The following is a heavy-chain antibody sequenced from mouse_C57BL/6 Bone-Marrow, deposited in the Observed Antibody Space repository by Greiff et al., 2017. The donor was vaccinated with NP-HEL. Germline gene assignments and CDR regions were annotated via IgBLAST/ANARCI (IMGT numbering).Heavy chain of an antibody. D-gene: IGHD1-2*01. CDR1: GYTFTSYW. Sequence: QVQLQQPGAELVKPGASVKMSCKASGYTFTSYWITWVKQRPGQGLEWIGDIYPGSGSTNYNEKLQSKATLTVDTSSSTAYMQLSSLTCGDSAVYNCAKHGYRGNAMDYWGQGTSVTVSA. J-gene: IGHJ4*01. CDR3: AKHGYRGNAMDY. CDR2: IYPGSGST. V-gene: IGHV1-55*01.